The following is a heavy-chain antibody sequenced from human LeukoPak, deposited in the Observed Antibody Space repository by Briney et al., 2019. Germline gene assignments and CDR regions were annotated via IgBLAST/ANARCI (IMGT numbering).Heavy chain of an antibody. Sequence: SETLSLTCTVSGGSISSYYWSWIRQPPGKGLEWIGYIYYSGSTNYNPSLKSRVTISVDTSKIQFSLKLSSVTAADTAVYYCASYYDSSGYADAFDIWGQGTMVTVSS. CDR2: IYYSGST. J-gene: IGHJ3*02. D-gene: IGHD3-22*01. CDR3: ASYYDSSGYADAFDI. V-gene: IGHV4-59*01. CDR1: GGSISSYY.